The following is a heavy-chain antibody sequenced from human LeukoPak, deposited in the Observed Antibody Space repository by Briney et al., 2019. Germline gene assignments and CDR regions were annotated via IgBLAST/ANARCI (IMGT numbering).Heavy chain of an antibody. CDR2: INPNSGGT. CDR3: ARDLGCGGDYYTSYYYYGMDV. CDR1: GYTFTGYY. D-gene: IGHD2-21*02. V-gene: IGHV1-2*04. Sequence: ASVKVSCKASGYTFTGYYMHWVRQAPGQGLEWMGWINPNSGGTNYAQKFQGWVTMTRDTSISTAYMELSRLRSDDTAVYYCARDLGCGGDYYTSYYYYGMDVWGQGTTVTVSS. J-gene: IGHJ6*02.